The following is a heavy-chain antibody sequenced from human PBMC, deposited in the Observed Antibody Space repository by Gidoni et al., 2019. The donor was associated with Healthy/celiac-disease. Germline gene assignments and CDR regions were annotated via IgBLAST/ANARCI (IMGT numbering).Heavy chain of an antibody. D-gene: IGHD2-15*01. V-gene: IGHV1-18*01. CDR3: ARVVVAATGLGWFDP. CDR2: ISAYNGNT. Sequence: QVQLVQSGAEVKKPGASVKVSCKASGYTFTSYGISWVRQAPGQGLEWIGWISAYNGNTNYAQKLQGRVNMTTDTSTSTAYMELRSLRSDDTAVYYCARVVVAATGLGWFDPWGQGTLVTVSS. J-gene: IGHJ5*02. CDR1: GYTFTSYG.